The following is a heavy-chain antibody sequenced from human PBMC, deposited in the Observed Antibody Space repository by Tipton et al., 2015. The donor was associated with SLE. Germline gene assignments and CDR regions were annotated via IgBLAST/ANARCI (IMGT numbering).Heavy chain of an antibody. V-gene: IGHV4-34*01. D-gene: IGHD3-3*01. CDR1: GGSFSGYY. J-gene: IGHJ4*02. Sequence: TLSLTCAVYGGSFSGYYWSWIRQPPGKVLEWIGEINHSGSTNYNPSLKSRVTISVDTSKNQFSLKLSSVTAADTAVYYCARGGYDFWSGYLGYFDYWGQGTLVTVSS. CDR3: ARGGYDFWSGYLGYFDY. CDR2: INHSGST.